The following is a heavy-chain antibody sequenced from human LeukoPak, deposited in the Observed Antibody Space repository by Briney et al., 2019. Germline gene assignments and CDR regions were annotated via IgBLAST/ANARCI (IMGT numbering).Heavy chain of an antibody. J-gene: IGHJ6*02. Sequence: PSETLSLTCTVSGDSISSYYWSWIRQPPGKGLEWIGYIYYSGSTNYNPSLKNRVTISVDTSKNQFSLKLSSVTAADTAVYYCARVRVVVVPAAHYYYYYYGMDVWGQGTTVTVSS. V-gene: IGHV4-59*12. CDR2: IYYSGST. CDR1: GDSISSYY. D-gene: IGHD2-2*01. CDR3: ARVRVVVVPAAHYYYYYYGMDV.